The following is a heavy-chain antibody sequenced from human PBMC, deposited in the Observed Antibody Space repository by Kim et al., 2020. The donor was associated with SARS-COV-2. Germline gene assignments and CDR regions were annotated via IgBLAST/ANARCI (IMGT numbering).Heavy chain of an antibody. Sequence: ADPVKGRFTISGDNSKNTLYLQMNSLRAEDTAVYYCAREGYTSDDYYMDVWGKGTTVTVSS. V-gene: IGHV3-33*01. CDR3: AREGYTSDDYYMDV. D-gene: IGHD6-25*01. J-gene: IGHJ6*03.